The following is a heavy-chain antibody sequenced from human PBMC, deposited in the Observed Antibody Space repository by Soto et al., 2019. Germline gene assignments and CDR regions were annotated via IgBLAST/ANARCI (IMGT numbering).Heavy chain of an antibody. CDR3: TRHPPLNSNSQLGPYYYYGMDV. CDR1: GFTFSGSA. D-gene: IGHD4-4*01. CDR2: IRSKANSYAT. Sequence: GGSLRLSCAASGFTFSGSAMHWVRQASGKGLEWVGRIRSKANSYATAYAASVKGRFTISRDDSKNTAYLQMNSLKTEDTAVYYCTRHPPLNSNSQLGPYYYYGMDVWGQGTTVTVSS. V-gene: IGHV3-73*01. J-gene: IGHJ6*02.